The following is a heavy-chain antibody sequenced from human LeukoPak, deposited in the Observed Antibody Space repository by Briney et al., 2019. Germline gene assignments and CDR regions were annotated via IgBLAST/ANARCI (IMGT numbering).Heavy chain of an antibody. CDR1: GFTFRTYW. CDR2: IKEDGNDK. J-gene: IGHJ4*02. Sequence: PGGSLRLSCAASGFTFRTYWMSWVRQAPGNGLEWVANIKEDGNDKYYVDSVKGRFTISRDNAKNSLYLQMNSLRAEDTAVYYCARDRYYDVWSGYYPPPRHLESWGQGTLVTVSS. CDR3: ARDRYYDVWSGYYPPPRHLES. V-gene: IGHV3-7*01. D-gene: IGHD3-3*01.